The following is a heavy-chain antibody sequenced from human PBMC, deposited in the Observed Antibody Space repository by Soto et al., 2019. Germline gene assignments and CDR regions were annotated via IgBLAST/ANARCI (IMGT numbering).Heavy chain of an antibody. D-gene: IGHD6-13*01. Sequence: PSETLSLTCTVSGGSISSSSYYWGWIRQPPGKGLEWIGSIYYSGSTYYNPSLKSRVTISVDTSKNQFSLKLSSVTAADTAVYYCARYGMGIDAFDIWGQGTMVTVSS. CDR3: ARYGMGIDAFDI. J-gene: IGHJ3*02. CDR1: GGSISSSSYY. CDR2: IYYSGST. V-gene: IGHV4-39*01.